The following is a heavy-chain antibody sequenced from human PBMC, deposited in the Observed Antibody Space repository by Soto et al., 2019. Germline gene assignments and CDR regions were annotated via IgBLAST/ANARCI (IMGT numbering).Heavy chain of an antibody. CDR1: GFTVSSNY. J-gene: IGHJ4*02. D-gene: IGHD3-16*02. V-gene: IGHV3-53*02. CDR2: IYSGGST. CDR3: ARGMITFGGVIGPSFDY. Sequence: EVQPVETGGGLIQPGGSLRLSCAASGFTVSSNYMSWVRQAPGKGLEWVSVIYSGGSTYYADSVKGRFTISRDNSKNTLYLQMNSLRAEDTAVYYCARGMITFGGVIGPSFDYWGQGTLVTVSS.